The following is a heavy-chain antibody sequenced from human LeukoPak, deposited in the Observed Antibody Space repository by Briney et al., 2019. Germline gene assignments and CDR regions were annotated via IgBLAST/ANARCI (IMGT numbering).Heavy chain of an antibody. CDR2: IKSKIDGGTI. Sequence: GGSLRLSCAASGLTVSKAWMSWVRQAPGKGLEWVGRIKSKIDGGTIEYAAPVKGRFTISRDDSTNTQYLQMNSLKTEDTAVYYCTTDGYCSGGNCYSFDYWGQGTLVTVSS. CDR3: TTDGYCSGGNCYSFDY. V-gene: IGHV3-15*01. J-gene: IGHJ4*02. D-gene: IGHD2-15*01. CDR1: GLTVSKAW.